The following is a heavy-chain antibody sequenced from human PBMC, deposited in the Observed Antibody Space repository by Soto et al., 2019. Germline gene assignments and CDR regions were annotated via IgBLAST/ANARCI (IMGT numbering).Heavy chain of an antibody. CDR1: GYGFTTYG. CDR2: ISAHNGNT. CDR3: ARGRYGDY. J-gene: IGHJ4*02. V-gene: IGHV1-18*01. D-gene: IGHD1-1*01. Sequence: QVHLVQSGAEVKKPGASVKVSCKGSGYGFTTYGITWVRQAPGQGLEWMAWISAHNGNTNYALKDQGRVTVTRDTSTSTAYMELLSLRYDATYVYYCARGRYGDYWGQGALVTVSS.